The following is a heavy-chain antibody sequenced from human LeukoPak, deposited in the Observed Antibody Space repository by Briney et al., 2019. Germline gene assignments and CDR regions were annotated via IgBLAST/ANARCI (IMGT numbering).Heavy chain of an antibody. J-gene: IGHJ6*02. CDR3: ARDAPIVVVPAAIHYYGMDV. Sequence: ASVKLSCNASGYTFTSYGISWLRQAPGQGLEWMGWISAYNGNTNYAQKLQGRVTMTTDTSTSTAYMELRSLRSDDTAVYYCARDAPIVVVPAAIHYYGMDVWGQGTTVTVSS. D-gene: IGHD2-2*01. CDR2: ISAYNGNT. V-gene: IGHV1-18*01. CDR1: GYTFTSYG.